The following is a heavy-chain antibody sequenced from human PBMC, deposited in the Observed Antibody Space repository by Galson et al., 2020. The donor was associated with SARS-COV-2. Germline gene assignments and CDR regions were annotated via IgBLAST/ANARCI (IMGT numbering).Heavy chain of an antibody. V-gene: IGHV3-53*01. Sequence: GESLKISCAASGFTVGGRWISWVRRAPGKGLEWVSLIDAAGNPFYADSIKGRFTISRDNSRNIVFLQMNSLRAEDTAVYYCLKEGDNIYADYWGPGTLVTFSA. CDR1: GFTVGGRW. D-gene: IGHD3-16*01. CDR3: LKEGDNIYADY. J-gene: IGHJ4*02. CDR2: IDAAGNP.